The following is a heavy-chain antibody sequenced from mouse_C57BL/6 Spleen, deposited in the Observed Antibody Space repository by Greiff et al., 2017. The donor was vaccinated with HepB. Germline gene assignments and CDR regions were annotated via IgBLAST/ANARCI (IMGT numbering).Heavy chain of an antibody. Sequence: DVMLVESGEGLVKPGGSLKLSCAASGFTFSSYAMSWVRQTPEKRLEWVAYISSGGDYIYYADTVKGRFTISRDNARNTLYLQMSSLKSEDTAMYYCTRDHDYDDYYFDYWGQGTTLTVSS. J-gene: IGHJ2*01. D-gene: IGHD2-4*01. CDR2: ISSGGDYI. CDR1: GFTFSSYA. V-gene: IGHV5-9-1*02. CDR3: TRDHDYDDYYFDY.